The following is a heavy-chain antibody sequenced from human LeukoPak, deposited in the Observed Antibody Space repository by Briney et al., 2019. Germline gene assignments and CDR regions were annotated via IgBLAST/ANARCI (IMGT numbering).Heavy chain of an antibody. CDR3: ARGRGGYSGYDFGGFDP. CDR1: GYTFTSYG. CDR2: ISAYNGNT. J-gene: IGHJ5*02. D-gene: IGHD5-12*01. Sequence: ASVKVSCKASGYTFTSYGISWVRQAPGQGLEWMGWISAYNGNTNYAQKLQGRVTMTTDTSTSTAYMELRSLRSDDTAVYYCARGRGGYSGYDFGGFDPWGQGTLVTVSS. V-gene: IGHV1-18*01.